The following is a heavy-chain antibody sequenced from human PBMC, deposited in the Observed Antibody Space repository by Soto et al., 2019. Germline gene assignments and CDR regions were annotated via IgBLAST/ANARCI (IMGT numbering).Heavy chain of an antibody. Sequence: GGSLRLSCAASGFTFSDSAMHWVRQASGEGLECLVRIRSKGNNYATEYGASLKGRFTISRDDSKKTTYLLMSNLNTEDTAVYYCVRYSRTLGWFFDLW. V-gene: IGHV3-73*01. CDR2: IRSKGNNYAT. CDR1: GFTFSDSA. D-gene: IGHD2-21*01. J-gene: IGHJ2*01. CDR3: VRYSRTLGWFFDL.